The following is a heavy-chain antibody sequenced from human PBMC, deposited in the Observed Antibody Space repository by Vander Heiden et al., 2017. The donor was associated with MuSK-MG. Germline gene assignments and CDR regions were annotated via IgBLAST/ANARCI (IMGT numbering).Heavy chain of an antibody. V-gene: IGHV1-69*04. CDR1: GGTFSSYA. D-gene: IGHD3-10*01. J-gene: IGHJ6*02. CDR2: IIPILGIA. CDR3: ARGWFGELDPYYYYGMDV. Sequence: QVQLVQSGAEVKKPGSSVKVSCKASGGTFSSYAISWVRQAPGQGLEWMGRIIPILGIANYAQKFQGRVTITADKSTSTAYMELSSLRSEDTAVYYCARGWFGELDPYYYYGMDVWGQGTTVTVSS.